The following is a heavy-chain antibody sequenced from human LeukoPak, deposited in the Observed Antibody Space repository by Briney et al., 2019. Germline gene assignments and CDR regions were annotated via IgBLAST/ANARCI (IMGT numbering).Heavy chain of an antibody. CDR1: GFTFSNYE. Sequence: GGSLRLSCATSGFTFSNYEMNWVRQAPGKGLEWISYLATSGSTKYYADSVKGRFTISRDNAKNSLFLQMNSLRAEDTAVYYCARDRDPGYYDTNGYRRVNAFDIWGQGTMVTVSS. V-gene: IGHV3-48*03. D-gene: IGHD3-22*01. J-gene: IGHJ3*02. CDR2: LATSGSTK. CDR3: ARDRDPGYYDTNGYRRVNAFDI.